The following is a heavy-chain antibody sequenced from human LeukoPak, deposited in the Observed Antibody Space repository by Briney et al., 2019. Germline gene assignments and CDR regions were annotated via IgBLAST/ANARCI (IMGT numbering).Heavy chain of an antibody. D-gene: IGHD4-23*01. CDR3: AREFDYGGNSPVIDY. CDR2: IKQDGSEK. Sequence: GGSLRLSCAASGFTFSSYWMSWVRQAPGKGLEWVANIKQDGSEKYYVDSVKGRFTISRDNAKNSLYLQMNSLRAEDTAVYYCAREFDYGGNSPVIDYWGQGTLVTVSS. J-gene: IGHJ4*02. CDR1: GFTFSSYW. V-gene: IGHV3-7*05.